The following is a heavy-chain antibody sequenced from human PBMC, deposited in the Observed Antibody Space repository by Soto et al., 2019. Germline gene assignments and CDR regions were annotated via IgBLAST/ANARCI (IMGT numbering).Heavy chain of an antibody. CDR3: AKDLSGDIVVVPAAQGAFDI. V-gene: IGHV3-23*01. CDR1: GFTFSSYA. J-gene: IGHJ3*02. D-gene: IGHD2-2*01. CDR2: ISGSGGST. Sequence: EVQLLESGGGLVQPGGSLRLSCAASGFTFSSYAMSWVRQAPGKGLEWVSAISGSGGSTYYADSVKGRFTISRDNSKNTLYLQMNSLRAEDTAVYYCAKDLSGDIVVVPAAQGAFDIWGQGTMVTVSS.